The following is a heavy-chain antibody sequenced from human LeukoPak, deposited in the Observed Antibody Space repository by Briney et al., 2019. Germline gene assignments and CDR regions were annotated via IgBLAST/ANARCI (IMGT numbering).Heavy chain of an antibody. V-gene: IGHV3-21*01. CDR2: ISSSSSYI. CDR3: ARDRSITFGGVIAH. Sequence: GGSLRLSCAAPGFTFSSYSRNWVRQAPGKGPEWISSISSSSSYIYYADSVKGRFTISRDNAKNSLYLQMNSLRAEDTAVYYCARDRSITFGGVIAHWGQGTLVTVSS. CDR1: GFTFSSYS. J-gene: IGHJ4*02. D-gene: IGHD3-16*02.